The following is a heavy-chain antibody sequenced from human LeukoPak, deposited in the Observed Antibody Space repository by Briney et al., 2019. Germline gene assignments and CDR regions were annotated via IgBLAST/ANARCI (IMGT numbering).Heavy chain of an antibody. CDR2: MYYNGST. J-gene: IGHJ5*02. V-gene: IGHV4-30-4*01. CDR3: ARPYYYDSRIDP. CDR1: GVSISSGDYY. Sequence: PSQTLSLTCTVSGVSISSGDYYWSWIRQPPGKGLEWIGYMYYNGSTYYNPSLKGRVITSLDTSKNQLSLKLSSVTAADTAVYYCARPYYYDSRIDPWGQGTLVTVSS. D-gene: IGHD3-22*01.